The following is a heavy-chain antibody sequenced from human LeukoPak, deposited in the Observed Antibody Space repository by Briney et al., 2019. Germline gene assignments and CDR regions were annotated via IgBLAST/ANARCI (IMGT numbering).Heavy chain of an antibody. CDR2: INPSGGST. J-gene: IGHJ4*02. Sequence: ATVKVSCKASGYTFTSYYMHWVRQAPGQGLEWMGIINPSGGSTSYAQKFQGRVTMTRDTSTSTVYMELSSLRSEDTAVYYCARGCRITMVRGVPFDYWGQGTLVTVSS. V-gene: IGHV1-46*01. CDR3: ARGCRITMVRGVPFDY. D-gene: IGHD3-10*01. CDR1: GYTFTSYY.